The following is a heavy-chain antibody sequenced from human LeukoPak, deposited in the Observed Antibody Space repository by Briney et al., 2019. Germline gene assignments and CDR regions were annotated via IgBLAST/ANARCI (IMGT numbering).Heavy chain of an antibody. D-gene: IGHD1-7*01. J-gene: IGHJ6*03. V-gene: IGHV4-38-2*01. CDR3: VRQNSDYYYYYLDV. CDR2: VYYSGTT. Sequence: SETLSLTCAVSGYSISSGYYWGWIRQPPGRGLEWIGSVYYSGTTYYNTSLESRVTISEDTSRNRFSLMLSPVTAADTAVYYCVRQNSDYYYYYLDVWGEGTTVIVSS. CDR1: GYSISSGYY.